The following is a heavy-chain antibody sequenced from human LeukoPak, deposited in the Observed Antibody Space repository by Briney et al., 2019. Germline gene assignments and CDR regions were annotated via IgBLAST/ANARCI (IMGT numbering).Heavy chain of an antibody. CDR3: ARELGYSPTTWSDY. Sequence: PSETLSLTCTVSGGSISSGGYYWSWIRQHPGKGLEWIGYIHYSGSTYYNPSLKSRVTISVDTSKNQFSLKLSSVTAADTAVYYCARELGYSPTTWSDYWGQGTLVTVSS. D-gene: IGHD4-4*01. CDR1: GGSISSGGYY. CDR2: IHYSGST. V-gene: IGHV4-31*03. J-gene: IGHJ4*02.